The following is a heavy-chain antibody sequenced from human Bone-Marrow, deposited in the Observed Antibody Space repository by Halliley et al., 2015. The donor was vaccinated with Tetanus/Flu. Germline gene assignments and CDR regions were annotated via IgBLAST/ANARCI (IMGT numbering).Heavy chain of an antibody. CDR1: GFTFDDYA. CDR2: ISWNSDTI. V-gene: IGHV3-9*01. Sequence: SLRLSCAASGFTFDDYAMHWVRQAPGKGLEWVSGISWNSDTIGYADSVKGRFTISRDNAKNSLYLQMNSLRPEDTALYYCAREGDFYYYYYTLDVWGQGTTVTVSS. CDR3: AREGDFYYYYYTLDV. J-gene: IGHJ6*02.